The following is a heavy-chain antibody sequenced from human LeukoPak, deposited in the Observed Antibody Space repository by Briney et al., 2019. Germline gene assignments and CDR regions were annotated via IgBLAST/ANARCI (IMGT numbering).Heavy chain of an antibody. CDR2: IIPIFGTA. J-gene: IGHJ4*02. Sequence: SVKVSCTASGGTFSSYAISWVRQAPGQGLEWMGGIIPIFGTANYAQKFQGRVTITADESTSTAYMELSSLRSEDTAVYYCARDRAYYGSGSYFQSFDYWGQGTLVTVSS. CDR3: ARDRAYYGSGSYFQSFDY. D-gene: IGHD3-10*01. CDR1: GGTFSSYA. V-gene: IGHV1-69*13.